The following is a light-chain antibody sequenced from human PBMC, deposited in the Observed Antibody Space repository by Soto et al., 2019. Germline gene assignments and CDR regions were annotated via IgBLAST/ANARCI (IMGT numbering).Light chain of an antibody. V-gene: IGKV3-11*01. CDR2: DAS. CDR1: QSVSSY. J-gene: IGKJ4*01. Sequence: EIVLTQSPATLSLSPGERATLSCRASQSVSSYLAWYQQKPGQAPSLLIYDASVRATGIPARFSGSGSGTDISLTIGSVGPDHFAVYYCQQSSTFRFGGGTKVEIK. CDR3: QQSSTFR.